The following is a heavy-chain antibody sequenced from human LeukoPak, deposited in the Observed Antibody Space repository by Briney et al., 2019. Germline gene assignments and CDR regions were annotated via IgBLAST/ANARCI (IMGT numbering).Heavy chain of an antibody. CDR2: INSDGSNT. V-gene: IGHV3-74*01. J-gene: IGHJ6*03. D-gene: IGHD3-3*01. Sequence: AGGSLRLSCVASEFTFSNYWLNWVRQAPGKGPVWVSRINSDGSNTIYADSVKGRFTISRDNAKNTVYLQMNSLRVEDTAIYYCARGGFGHNMDVWGKGTTVTVSS. CDR1: EFTFSNYW. CDR3: ARGGFGHNMDV.